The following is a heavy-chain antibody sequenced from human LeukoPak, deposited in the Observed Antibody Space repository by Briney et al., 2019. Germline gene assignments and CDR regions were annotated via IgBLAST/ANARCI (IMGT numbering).Heavy chain of an antibody. CDR1: GGSISSSSYY. CDR2: IYYSGST. Sequence: SETLSLTCTVSGGSISSSSYYWGWIRQPPGKGLEWIGSIYYSGSTYYNPSLKSRVTISVDTSKNQFSLKLSSVTAADTAVYYCARDPGDIVVVPAATNAFDIWGQGTMVTVSS. V-gene: IGHV4-39*07. CDR3: ARDPGDIVVVPAATNAFDI. J-gene: IGHJ3*02. D-gene: IGHD2-2*01.